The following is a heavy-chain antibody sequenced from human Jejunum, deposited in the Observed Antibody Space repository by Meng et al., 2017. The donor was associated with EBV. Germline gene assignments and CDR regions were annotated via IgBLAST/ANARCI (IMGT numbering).Heavy chain of an antibody. V-gene: IGHV3-15*01. CDR3: ATDRGKKGAAGWFAT. J-gene: IGHJ5*02. CDR1: GFTLSNAW. CDR2: IQSETDGGTT. Sequence: EVHLVESGGGLVKPGGSLRLSCAVSGFTLSNAWMSWVRQAPGKGLEWVGRIQSETDGGTTDFAAPVRGRFTISRDDSKNTLYLQMNSLKTEDTAVYFCATDRGKKGAAGWFATWGQGTLVTVAS. D-gene: IGHD6-13*01.